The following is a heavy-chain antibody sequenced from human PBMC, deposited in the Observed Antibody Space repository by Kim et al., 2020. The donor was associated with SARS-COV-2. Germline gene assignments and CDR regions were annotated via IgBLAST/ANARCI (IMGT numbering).Heavy chain of an antibody. V-gene: IGHV3-23*01. CDR1: GFTFSNFA. J-gene: IGHJ3*02. Sequence: GGSLRLSCAASGFTFSNFAMSWVRQAPGKGLEWVSSISGSGRSANYVDSVRGRLTISRDNSKYTLYLQMDSLRAEDTAIYYCAKDDTYYFDSSGYGNAFDIWGQGTVVTVSS. CDR3: AKDDTYYFDSSGYGNAFDI. CDR2: ISGSGRSA. D-gene: IGHD3-22*01.